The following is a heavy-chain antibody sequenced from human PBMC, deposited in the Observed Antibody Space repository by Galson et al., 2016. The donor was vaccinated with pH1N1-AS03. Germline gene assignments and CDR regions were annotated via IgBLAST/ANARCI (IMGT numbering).Heavy chain of an antibody. D-gene: IGHD3-9*01. V-gene: IGHV4-31*01. CDR2: ISYSGST. CDR1: GGSISSGGYY. Sequence: TLSLTCTVSGGSISSGGYYWNWMRQHPGKGLEWIGYISYSGSTYYNPSLKSQVTISIDTSKNQFSLKLSSVTVADTAVYYCARGWPKRDYDILTGTLAPTNWFDPWGQGTRVTVSS. J-gene: IGHJ5*02. CDR3: ARGWPKRDYDILTGTLAPTNWFDP.